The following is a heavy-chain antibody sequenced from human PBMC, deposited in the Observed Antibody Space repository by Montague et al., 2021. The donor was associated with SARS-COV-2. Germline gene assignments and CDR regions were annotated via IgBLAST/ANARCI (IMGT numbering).Heavy chain of an antibody. J-gene: IGHJ4*02. D-gene: IGHD6-25*01. Sequence: SETLSLTCAVSGGSISTDNWWSWVRRPPGKGLEWIGEIFHSGRTNYNPSPKSRVTISVDRSNNQFSLELSSVTAADTAIYYCARDSQRSHFDYWGQGILVTVSS. V-gene: IGHV4-4*02. CDR3: ARDSQRSHFDY. CDR2: IFHSGRT. CDR1: GGSISTDNW.